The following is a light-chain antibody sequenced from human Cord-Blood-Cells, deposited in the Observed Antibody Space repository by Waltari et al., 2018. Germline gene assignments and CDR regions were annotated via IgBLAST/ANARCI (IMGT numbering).Light chain of an antibody. J-gene: IGKJ2*01. CDR3: QQYNSYST. V-gene: IGKV1-5*03. CDR1: QSISSW. CDR2: KAS. Sequence: DIQMTQSPSTLSASVGAGVTIPCRASQSISSWLAWYQQKPGKAPKLLIYKASSLESGVPSRFSGSGSGTEFTLTISSLQPDDFATYYCQQYNSYSTFGQGTKLEIK.